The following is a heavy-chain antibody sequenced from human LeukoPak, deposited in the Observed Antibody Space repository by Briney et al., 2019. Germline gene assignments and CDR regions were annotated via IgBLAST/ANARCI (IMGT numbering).Heavy chain of an antibody. D-gene: IGHD1-26*01. Sequence: SETLSLTCTVSGGSISSGSYYWSWIRQPAGKGLEWIGRIYTSGSTNYNPSLKSRVTISVDTSKNQFSLKLSSVTAADTAVYYCARSHGGLKGIYYYYMDVWGKGTTVTVSS. CDR3: ARSHGGLKGIYYYYMDV. CDR2: IYTSGST. CDR1: GGSISSGSYY. V-gene: IGHV4-61*02. J-gene: IGHJ6*03.